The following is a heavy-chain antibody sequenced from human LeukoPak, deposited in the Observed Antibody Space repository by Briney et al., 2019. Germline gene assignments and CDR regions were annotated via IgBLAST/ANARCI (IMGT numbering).Heavy chain of an antibody. J-gene: IGHJ5*02. CDR3: ARGVRHYYDSSGYYYWFDP. D-gene: IGHD3-22*01. CDR2: INTNTGNP. V-gene: IGHV7-4-1*02. Sequence: ASVKVSCKASGYTFTSYAMNWVRQAPGQGLEWMGWINTNTGNPTSAQGFTGRFVFSLDTSVSTAYLQISSLKAEDTAVYYCARGVRHYYDSSGYYYWFDPWGQGILVTVSS. CDR1: GYTFTSYA.